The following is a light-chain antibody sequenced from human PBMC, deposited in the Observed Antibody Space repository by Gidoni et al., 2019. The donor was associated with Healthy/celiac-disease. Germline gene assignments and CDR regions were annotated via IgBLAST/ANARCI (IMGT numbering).Light chain of an antibody. J-gene: IGLJ3*02. V-gene: IGLV2-14*01. CDR2: EVS. CDR1: SSDVGGYNY. CDR3: SSYTSSSTPWV. Sequence: QSALTQPASVSGSPGQSITISCTGTSSDVGGYNYVSWYHKHPGKAPNLMIYEVSNRPSGVSNRFSGSKSGNTASLTISGLQAEDEADYYCSSYTSSSTPWVFGGGTKLTVL.